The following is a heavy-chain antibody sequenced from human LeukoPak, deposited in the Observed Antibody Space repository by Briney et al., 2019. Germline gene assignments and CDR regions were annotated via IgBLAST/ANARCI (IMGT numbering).Heavy chain of an antibody. Sequence: SETLSLTCTVSGGSICSYYWSWIRQPPGKGLEWIGYIYYSGSTNYNPSLKSRVTISVDTSKNQFSLKLSSVTAADTAVYYCARWSPTTEILRGYSYGYRYYYGMDVWGQGTTVTVSS. J-gene: IGHJ6*02. CDR2: IYYSGST. V-gene: IGHV4-59*01. D-gene: IGHD5-18*01. CDR1: GGSICSYY. CDR3: ARWSPTTEILRGYSYGYRYYYGMDV.